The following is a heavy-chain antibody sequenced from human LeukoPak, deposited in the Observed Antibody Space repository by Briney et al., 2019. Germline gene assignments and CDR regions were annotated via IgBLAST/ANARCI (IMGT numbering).Heavy chain of an antibody. Sequence: GGSLRLSCAASGFTFSSYGMHWVRQAPGKGLEWVAVIWYDGSNKYYADPVKGRFTISRDNSKNTLYLQMNSLRAEDTAVYYCAREPGEYGYHYYMDVWGKGTTVTVS. CDR2: IWYDGSNK. CDR1: GFTFSSYG. J-gene: IGHJ6*03. D-gene: IGHD3-10*01. CDR3: AREPGEYGYHYYMDV. V-gene: IGHV3-33*01.